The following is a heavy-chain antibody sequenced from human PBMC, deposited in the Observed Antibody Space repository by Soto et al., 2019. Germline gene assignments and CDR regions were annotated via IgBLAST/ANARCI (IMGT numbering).Heavy chain of an antibody. V-gene: IGHV3-30*18. CDR1: GFTFSSYG. CDR3: AKDRGYFDWLNSYGMDV. J-gene: IGHJ6*01. CDR2: ISYDGSNK. D-gene: IGHD3-9*01. Sequence: QVQLVESGGGVVQPGRSLRLSCAASGFTFSSYGMHWVRQAPGKGLEWVAVISYDGSNKYYADSVKGRFTISRDNSKNTLYLQMNSLRAEDTAVYYCAKDRGYFDWLNSYGMDVW.